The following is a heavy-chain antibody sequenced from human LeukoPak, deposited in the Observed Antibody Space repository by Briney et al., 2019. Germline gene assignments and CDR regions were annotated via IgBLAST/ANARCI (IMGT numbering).Heavy chain of an antibody. J-gene: IGHJ6*02. CDR2: IIPILGIA. V-gene: IGHV1-69*04. CDR3: ARDWVQDYGDYVHYYYGMDV. Sequence: SVKVSCKASGGTFSSYAISWVRQAPGQGLEWMGRIIPILGIANYAQKFQGRVTITADKSTSTAYMELSSLRSEDTAVYYCARDWVQDYGDYVHYYYGMDVWGQGTTVTVSS. CDR1: GGTFSSYA. D-gene: IGHD4-17*01.